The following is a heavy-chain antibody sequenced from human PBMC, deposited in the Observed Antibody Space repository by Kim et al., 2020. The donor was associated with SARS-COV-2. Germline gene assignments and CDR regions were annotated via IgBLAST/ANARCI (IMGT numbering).Heavy chain of an antibody. D-gene: IGHD1-26*01. CDR3: ARPRSGSYYYYFDY. V-gene: IGHV3-30-3*01. J-gene: IGHJ4*02. Sequence: GGSLRLSCAASGFTFSSYAMHWVRQAPGKGLEWVAVISYDGSNKYYADSVKGRFTISRDNSKNTLYLQMNSLRAEDTAVYYCARPRSGSYYYYFDYWGKG. CDR2: ISYDGSNK. CDR1: GFTFSSYA.